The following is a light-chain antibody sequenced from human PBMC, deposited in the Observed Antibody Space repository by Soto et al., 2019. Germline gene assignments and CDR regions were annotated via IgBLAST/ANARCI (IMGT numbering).Light chain of an antibody. V-gene: IGKV3-20*01. CDR1: QRSGSTF. CDR3: QLYGISPH. Sequence: IVLTQSPGTLSLSPGERATLACETSQRSGSTFLAWYHHQPGQAPRLLPYASSNRAAGIPYSFTGIASGTDCTLTVNRLDPEDFAGYYCQLYGISPHFGQGHDWIL. CDR2: ASS. J-gene: IGKJ5*01.